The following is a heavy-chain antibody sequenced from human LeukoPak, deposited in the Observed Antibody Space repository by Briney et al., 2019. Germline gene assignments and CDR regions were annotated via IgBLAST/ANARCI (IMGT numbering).Heavy chain of an antibody. CDR2: IYYSGNT. Sequence: SETLSLTCTVSGDSISTSNSYWGWIRQPPGKGLEWIGSIYYSGNTYYNASLKSRVTISVDTSKNQFSLKLSSVTAADTAVYYCASGTYYRGFDAWGQGTLVTVSS. V-gene: IGHV4-39*01. J-gene: IGHJ5*02. CDR1: GDSISTSNSY. D-gene: IGHD1-26*01. CDR3: ASGTYYRGFDA.